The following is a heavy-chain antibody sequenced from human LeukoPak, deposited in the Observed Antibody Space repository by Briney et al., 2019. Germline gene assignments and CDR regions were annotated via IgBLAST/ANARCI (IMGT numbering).Heavy chain of an antibody. J-gene: IGHJ3*02. V-gene: IGHV3-21*01. Sequence: PGGSLRLSWAASGFTFDDYGMTWVRQVPGKGLEWVSSISSSSSYIYYADSVKGRFTISRDNAKNSLYLQMNSLRAEDTAVYYCARDLRGDDAFDIWGQGTMVTVSS. D-gene: IGHD3-3*01. CDR3: ARDLRGDDAFDI. CDR2: ISSSSSYI. CDR1: GFTFDDYG.